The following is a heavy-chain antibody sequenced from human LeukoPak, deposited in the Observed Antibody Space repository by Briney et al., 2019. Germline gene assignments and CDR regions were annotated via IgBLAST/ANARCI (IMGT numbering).Heavy chain of an antibody. CDR3: AKDSTMIVVVIMDY. CDR1: GFTVSSNY. J-gene: IGHJ4*02. Sequence: GGSLRLSCAASGFTVSSNYMSWVRQAPGKGLEWVSAISGSGGSTYYADSVKGRFTISRDNSKNTLYLQMNSLRAEDTAVYYCAKDSTMIVVVIMDYWGQGTLVTVSS. D-gene: IGHD3-22*01. V-gene: IGHV3-23*01. CDR2: ISGSGGST.